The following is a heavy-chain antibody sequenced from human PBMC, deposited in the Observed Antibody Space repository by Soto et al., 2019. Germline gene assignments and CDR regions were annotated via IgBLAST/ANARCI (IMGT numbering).Heavy chain of an antibody. V-gene: IGHV3-33*06. Sequence: GGSLRLSCVASGFFLRDFGMHWVRQAPGKGLEWVSVIWDDGSNTYQGESVKGRFTISRDNSKNTLYLQMNSLRAEDTAVYYCAKDVTTVTTAKFDYWGQGTLVTVSS. CDR3: AKDVTTVTTAKFDY. J-gene: IGHJ4*02. CDR1: GFFLRDFG. CDR2: IWDDGSNT. D-gene: IGHD4-4*01.